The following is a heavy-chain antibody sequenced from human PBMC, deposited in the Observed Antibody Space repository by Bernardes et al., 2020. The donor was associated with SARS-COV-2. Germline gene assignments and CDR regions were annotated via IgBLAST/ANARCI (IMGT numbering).Heavy chain of an antibody. CDR3: TRQTPPRYFDY. Sequence: SETLSLTCTVSGGSISSTNYYWGWLRQPPGKGLEWIGSIYYSGTTYYNLSLKSRVTISVDTSKNQFSLRLSSVTAADTAVYYCTRQTPPRYFDYWGQGTLVTVSS. V-gene: IGHV4-39*01. J-gene: IGHJ4*02. CDR2: IYYSGTT. CDR1: GGSISSTNYY.